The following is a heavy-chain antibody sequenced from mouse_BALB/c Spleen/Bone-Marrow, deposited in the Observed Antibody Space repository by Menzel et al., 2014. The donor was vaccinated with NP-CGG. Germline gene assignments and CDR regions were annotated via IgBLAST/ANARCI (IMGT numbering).Heavy chain of an antibody. CDR3: ARSAY. Sequence: QAQLKQSGAELAKPGASVKMFCKASGYTFTSYWMHWVKQRPGQGLEWIGYINPSTGYTEYNQKFKDKATLTADKSSSTAYMQLSSLTSEDSAVYYCARSAYWGQGTLVTVSA. CDR2: INPSTGYT. CDR1: GYTFTSYW. J-gene: IGHJ3*01. V-gene: IGHV1-7*01.